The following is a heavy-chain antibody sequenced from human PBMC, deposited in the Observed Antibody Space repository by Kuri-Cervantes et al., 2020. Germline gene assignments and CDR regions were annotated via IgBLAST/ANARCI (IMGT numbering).Heavy chain of an antibody. CDR3: ARDNCGGDCTPNWFDP. J-gene: IGHJ5*02. CDR1: GESFSSHY. CDR2: INHSGST. Sequence: SQTLSLTCAVYGESFSSHYWSWIRQPPGKGLEWIGEINHSGSTNYNPSLKSRVTISVDTSKNQFSLKVRSVTAADTAVYYCARDNCGGDCTPNWFDPWGQGTLVTVSS. D-gene: IGHD2-21*02. V-gene: IGHV4-34*01.